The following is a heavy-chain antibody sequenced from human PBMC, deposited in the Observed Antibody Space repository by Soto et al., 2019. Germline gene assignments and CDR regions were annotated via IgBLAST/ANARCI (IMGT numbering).Heavy chain of an antibody. Sequence: QVQLQQWGAGPLRPLDTLSLTCGVSGGSFSGYYWAWIRQSPGKGLEWIGEINDRGSINYNPSLKSRVSISVDTSKNHYSLNLRSVTAADTAVYYCARESHDILTGPPWVWYFDLLGRGTLVTVSS. CDR1: GGSFSGYY. CDR2: INDRGSI. V-gene: IGHV4-34*01. D-gene: IGHD3-9*01. J-gene: IGHJ2*01. CDR3: ARESHDILTGPPWVWYFDL.